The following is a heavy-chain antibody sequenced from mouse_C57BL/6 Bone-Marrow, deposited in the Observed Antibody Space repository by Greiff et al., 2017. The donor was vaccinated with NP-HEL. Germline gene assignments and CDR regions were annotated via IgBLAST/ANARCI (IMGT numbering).Heavy chain of an antibody. Sequence: EVQRVESGGDLVKPVLSLQLSLAASGFTFSSYGMSWVRQTPDKRLEWVATISSGGSYTYYPDSVKGRFTISRDNAKNTLYLQMSSLKSEDTAMYYCARHYYSNYFDYWGQGTTLTVSS. V-gene: IGHV5-6*01. CDR1: GFTFSSYG. D-gene: IGHD2-5*01. CDR3: ARHYYSNYFDY. J-gene: IGHJ2*01. CDR2: ISSGGSYT.